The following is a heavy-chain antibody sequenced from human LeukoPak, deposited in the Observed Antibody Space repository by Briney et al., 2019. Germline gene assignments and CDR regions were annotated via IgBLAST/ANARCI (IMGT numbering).Heavy chain of an antibody. CDR2: IYYSGST. CDR1: GGSLSAYY. Sequence: SETLSLTCAVYGGSLSAYYWSWIRQHPGKGLEWIGYIYYSGSTYYNPSLKSRVTISVDTSKNQFSLKLSSVTAADTAVYYCATLRSSYYDFWSGSWFDPWGQGTLATVSS. D-gene: IGHD3-3*01. V-gene: IGHV4-31*11. CDR3: ATLRSSYYDFWSGSWFDP. J-gene: IGHJ5*02.